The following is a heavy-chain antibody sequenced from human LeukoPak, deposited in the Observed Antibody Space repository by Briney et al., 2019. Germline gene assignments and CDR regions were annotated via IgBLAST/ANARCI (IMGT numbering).Heavy chain of an antibody. CDR2: IWYDGSNK. J-gene: IGHJ4*02. Sequence: GGSLRLSCAASGFTFSSYGMHWVRQAPGKGLEWVAVIWYDGSNKYYADSVKGRFTISRDNSKNTLYLQMNSLRAEDTAVYYCARDPHSLHYDFWSGYGPLDYWGQGTLVTVSS. CDR1: GFTFSSYG. CDR3: ARDPHSLHYDFWSGYGPLDY. V-gene: IGHV3-33*01. D-gene: IGHD3-3*01.